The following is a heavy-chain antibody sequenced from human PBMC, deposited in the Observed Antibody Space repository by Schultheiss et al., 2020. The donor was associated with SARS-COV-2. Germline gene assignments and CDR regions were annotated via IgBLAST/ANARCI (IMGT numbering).Heavy chain of an antibody. D-gene: IGHD2-2*01. J-gene: IGHJ5*02. V-gene: IGHV4-34*01. Sequence: SETLSLTCAVYGGSFSGYYWSWIRQPPGKGLEWIGYIYYSGSTYYNPSLKSLVTISVDTSKNQFSLKLSSVTAADTAVYYCARDRTDCSSTSCSKGPGKWFDPWGQGTLVTVSS. CDR3: ARDRTDCSSTSCSKGPGKWFDP. CDR2: IYYSGST. CDR1: GGSFSGYY.